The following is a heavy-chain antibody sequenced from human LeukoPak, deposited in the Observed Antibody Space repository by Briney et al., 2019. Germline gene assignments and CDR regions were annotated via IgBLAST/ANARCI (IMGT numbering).Heavy chain of an antibody. Sequence: GGSLRLSCAASGFTLSSYWMHWVRQAPGKGLVWVSRINSDGSTTSYADSVKGRFTISRDNAKNTLYLQMNSLRAEDTGVYYCIYYGSGSYYKYYFYYWGQGALVTVS. CDR2: INSDGSTT. V-gene: IGHV3-74*01. J-gene: IGHJ4*02. CDR3: IYYGSGSYYKYYFYY. CDR1: GFTLSSYW. D-gene: IGHD3-10*01.